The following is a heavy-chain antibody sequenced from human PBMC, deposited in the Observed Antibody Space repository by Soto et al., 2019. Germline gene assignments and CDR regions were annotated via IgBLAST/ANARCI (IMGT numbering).Heavy chain of an antibody. J-gene: IGHJ4*02. D-gene: IGHD3-10*01. CDR2: INTANDDT. CDR3: ARDEGVARGN. V-gene: IGHV1-3*04. CDR1: GYTFSSSP. Sequence: GASVKVSCKASGYTFSSSPLHWVRPAPGQRPEWVGWINTANDDTKYLQKFQDRVTLARDTTASTEYMEVSSLTPEATAVYYCARDEGVARGNWGQGTLGTVSS.